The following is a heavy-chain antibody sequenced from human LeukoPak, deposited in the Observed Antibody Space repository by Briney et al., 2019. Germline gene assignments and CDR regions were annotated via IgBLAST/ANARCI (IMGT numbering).Heavy chain of an antibody. D-gene: IGHD7-27*01. CDR3: ARGANWGSPDY. CDR2: IFYGGST. V-gene: IGHV4-39*02. CDR1: GGSISSSGFS. J-gene: IGHJ4*02. Sequence: SETLSLTYTVSGGSISSSGFSWGWIRQPPGKGLEWIGTIFYGGSTYYNPSLKSRVTMSVDTSKKHFSLRLSSVTAADTAVYYCARGANWGSPDYWGQGTLVTVSS.